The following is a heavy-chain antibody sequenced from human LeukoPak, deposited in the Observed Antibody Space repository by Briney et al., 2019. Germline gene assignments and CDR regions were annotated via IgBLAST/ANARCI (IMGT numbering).Heavy chain of an antibody. CDR3: AKVGLQQLVRWEGFHFDY. D-gene: IGHD6-13*01. J-gene: IGHJ4*02. V-gene: IGHV3-23*01. CDR1: GFTFSSYA. Sequence: GGSLRLSCAASGFTFSSYAMSWVRQAPGKGLEWVSAISGSGGSTYYADSVKGRFTISRDNSKNTLYLQMNSLRAEDTAVYYCAKVGLQQLVRWEGFHFDYRGQGTLVTVSS. CDR2: ISGSGGST.